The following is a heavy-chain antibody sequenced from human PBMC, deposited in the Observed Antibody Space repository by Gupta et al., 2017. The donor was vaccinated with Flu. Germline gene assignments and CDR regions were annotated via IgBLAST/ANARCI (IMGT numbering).Heavy chain of an antibody. CDR3: ARNRGWQQFDY. CDR2: IKEDGSVK. Sequence: VQPWGTLRPSCSAPGFTFSDYWMDWVRQAPGKGLEWVANIKEDGSVKNYGDSVMGRFAISRDNARNSVYLQMNSLRADDTAVYYCARNRGWQQFDYWGQGALVTVSS. V-gene: IGHV3-7*01. J-gene: IGHJ4*02. D-gene: IGHD5-24*01. CDR1: GFTFSDYW.